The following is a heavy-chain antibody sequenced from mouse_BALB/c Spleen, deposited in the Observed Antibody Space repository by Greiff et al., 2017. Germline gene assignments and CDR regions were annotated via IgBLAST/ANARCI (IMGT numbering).Heavy chain of an antibody. J-gene: IGHJ4*01. CDR1: GFTFSSFG. Sequence: EVKVVESGGGLVQPGGSRKLSCAASGFTFSSFGMHWVRQAPEKGLEWVAYISSGSSTIYYADTVKGRFTISRDNPKNTLFLQMTSLRSEDTAMYYCARSVGDYWGQGTSVTVSS. CDR3: ARSVGDY. CDR2: ISSGSSTI. V-gene: IGHV5-17*02.